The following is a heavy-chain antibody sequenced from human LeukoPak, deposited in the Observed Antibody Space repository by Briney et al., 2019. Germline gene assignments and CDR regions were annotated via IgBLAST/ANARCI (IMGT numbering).Heavy chain of an antibody. CDR3: ARGRIAAAGGSDY. D-gene: IGHD6-13*01. CDR2: ITGSSSYI. J-gene: IGHJ4*02. Sequence: GGSLRLSCAASGFTFSTYYMNSVRQAPGKGLEWVSFITGSSSYIYYTDSVKGRFTISRDNAKNSLFLQMNSLRDEDTAVYYCARGRIAAAGGSDYWGQGTLVTVSS. V-gene: IGHV3-21*01. CDR1: GFTFSTYY.